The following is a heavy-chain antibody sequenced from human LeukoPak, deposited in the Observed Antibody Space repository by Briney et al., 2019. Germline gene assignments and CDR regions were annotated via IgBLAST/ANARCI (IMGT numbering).Heavy chain of an antibody. Sequence: GGSLRLSCAASGFTVSSNYMSWVRQAPGKGLEWVSVIYSGGSTYYADSVKGRFTISRDNSKNTLYLQMNSLRAEDTAVYYCARDPYYDILTGYDYYGMDVWGQGTTVTVSS. V-gene: IGHV3-53*05. CDR2: IYSGGST. CDR3: ARDPYYDILTGYDYYGMDV. CDR1: GFTVSSNY. J-gene: IGHJ6*02. D-gene: IGHD3-9*01.